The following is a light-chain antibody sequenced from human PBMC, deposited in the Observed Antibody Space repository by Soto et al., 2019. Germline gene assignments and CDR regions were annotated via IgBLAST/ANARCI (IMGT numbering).Light chain of an antibody. J-gene: IGLJ1*01. V-gene: IGLV2-14*01. CDR3: SSFTTDSTYV. CDR1: SSDVGANIF. Sequence: QSVLTQPASVSGSPGQSITISCTGTSSDVGANIFVSWYQQHPGKVPKLMIYTVSSRPSGVSQRFSGSKSGNTASLTISGLQAEHEADYYCSSFTTDSTYVFGTGTKLTVL. CDR2: TVS.